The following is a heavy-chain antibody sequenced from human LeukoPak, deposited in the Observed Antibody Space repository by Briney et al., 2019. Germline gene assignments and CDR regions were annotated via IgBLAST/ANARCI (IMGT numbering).Heavy chain of an antibody. V-gene: IGHV3-33*08. CDR3: ARELTGTAMTLDY. D-gene: IGHD5-18*01. CDR2: IWYDGSNK. J-gene: IGHJ4*02. CDR1: GFTFSSYG. Sequence: QPGGSLRLSCAASGFTFSSYGMHWVRQAPGKGLEWVAVIWYDGSNKYYADSVKGRFTISRDNSKNTLYLQMNRLRAEDTAVYYCARELTGTAMTLDYWGQGTLVTVSS.